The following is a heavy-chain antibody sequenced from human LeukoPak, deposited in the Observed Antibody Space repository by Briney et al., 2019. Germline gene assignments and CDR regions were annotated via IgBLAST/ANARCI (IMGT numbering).Heavy chain of an antibody. J-gene: IGHJ4*02. CDR3: AKGRSGYYYGSGPLDY. CDR2: ISWNSGNI. Sequence: TRGSLRLSCAGSGFTFDDYATHWVRQAPGKGLEWVSGISWNSGNIGYADSVKGRFIVSRDNAKNSLYLQMNSLRDEDMALYYCAKGRSGYYYGSGPLDYWGQGTLVTVSS. CDR1: GFTFDDYA. D-gene: IGHD3-10*01. V-gene: IGHV3-9*03.